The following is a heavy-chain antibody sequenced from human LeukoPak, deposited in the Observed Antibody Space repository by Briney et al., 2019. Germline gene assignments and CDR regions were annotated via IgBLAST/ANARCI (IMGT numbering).Heavy chain of an antibody. J-gene: IGHJ3*02. D-gene: IGHD3-10*01. Sequence: GGSLRLSCAASGFTFSSYGMHWVRQAPGKGLEWVAVIWYDGSNKYYADSVKGRFTISRDNSKNTLYLQMNSLRAEDTAVYYCARPRITMVRGAYDAFDIWGQGTMVTVSS. CDR1: GFTFSSYG. V-gene: IGHV3-33*01. CDR2: IWYDGSNK. CDR3: ARPRITMVRGAYDAFDI.